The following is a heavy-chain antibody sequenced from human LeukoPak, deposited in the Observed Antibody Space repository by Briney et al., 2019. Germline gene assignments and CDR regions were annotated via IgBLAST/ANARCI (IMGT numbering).Heavy chain of an antibody. D-gene: IGHD3-9*01. V-gene: IGHV5-51*01. CDR3: ARQYYDILTDPNYFDS. J-gene: IGHJ4*02. Sequence: ESLKTSCKGSGYSFSNYWIGWVRQMPGKGLEWVGIILPGNSDTRYSPSFQGQVTMSADKSISTAYLQWSSLKAADTAMYYCARQYYDILTDPNYFDSWGQGTLVTVSS. CDR1: GYSFSNYW. CDR2: ILPGNSDT.